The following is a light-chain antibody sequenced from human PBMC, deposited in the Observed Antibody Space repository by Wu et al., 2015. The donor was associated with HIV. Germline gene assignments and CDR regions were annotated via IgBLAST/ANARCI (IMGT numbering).Light chain of an antibody. CDR1: QSVDTY. CDR3: QQYGSSPPRFT. Sequence: EIVLTQSPVTLSLSPGESATLSCRASQSVDTYLAWYQLRPGQAPRLLIYDASRRATGIPARFSGSGSGTDFTLTISSLEPEDFAVYYCQQYGSSPPRFTFGPGTKVDIK. J-gene: IGKJ3*01. V-gene: IGKV3-11*01. CDR2: DAS.